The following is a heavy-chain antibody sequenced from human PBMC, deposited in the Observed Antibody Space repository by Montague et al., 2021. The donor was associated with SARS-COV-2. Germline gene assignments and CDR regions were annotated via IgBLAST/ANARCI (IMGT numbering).Heavy chain of an antibody. V-gene: IGHV4-34*01. J-gene: IGHJ4*02. Sequence: SETLSLTCTVSRGSFSGCCYYWIRHPQPKGLELDGEINNSGGGNXNPTLNRRVTISVDTSTNHYSLKLRSMTAADTAIYYCARGYCSSTTCYRSLHYWGQGTLVAVSS. CDR2: INNSGGG. D-gene: IGHD2-2*01. CDR3: ARGYCSSTTCYRSLHY. CDR1: RGSFSGCC.